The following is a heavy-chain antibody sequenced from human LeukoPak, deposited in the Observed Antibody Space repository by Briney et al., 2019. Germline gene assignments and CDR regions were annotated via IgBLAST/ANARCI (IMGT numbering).Heavy chain of an antibody. CDR1: GGSISSSSYY. J-gene: IGHJ5*02. CDR3: ARLRYGSGWYKRFWFDP. V-gene: IGHV4-39*01. D-gene: IGHD6-19*01. CDR2: IYYSGST. Sequence: SKTLSLTCTVSGGSISSSSYYWGWIRQPPGKGLEWIGSIYYSGSTYYNPSLKSRVTISVDTSKNQFSLKLSSVTAADTAVYYCARLRYGSGWYKRFWFDPWGQGTLVTVSS.